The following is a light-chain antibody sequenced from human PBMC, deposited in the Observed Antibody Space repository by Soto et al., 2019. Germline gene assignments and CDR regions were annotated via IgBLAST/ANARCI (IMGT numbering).Light chain of an antibody. J-gene: IGKJ1*01. V-gene: IGKV1-5*03. Sequence: DIHMTQSPSTLSASVGDRVTITCRASQSISIWLAWYQQKPGKAPNLLIYKTSGLESGVPSRFSGVGSGTEFTRPVSILQSDDFATCYCQNYYDYYWTLAQGTKVEVK. CDR2: KTS. CDR3: QNYYDYYWT. CDR1: QSISIW.